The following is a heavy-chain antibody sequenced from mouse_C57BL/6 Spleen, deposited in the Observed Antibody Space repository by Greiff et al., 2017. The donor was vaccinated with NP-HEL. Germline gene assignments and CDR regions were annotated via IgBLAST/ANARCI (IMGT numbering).Heavy chain of an antibody. CDR3: AREIQRKGTHYYAMDY. D-gene: IGHD5-1-1*01. Sequence: VQLQESGAELVKPGASVKISCKASGYAFSSYWMNWVKQRPGKGLEWIGQIYPGDGDTNYNGKFKGKATLTADKSSSTAYMQLSSLTSEDSAVYFCAREIQRKGTHYYAMDYWGQGTSVTVSS. V-gene: IGHV1-80*01. CDR1: GYAFSSYW. CDR2: IYPGDGDT. J-gene: IGHJ4*01.